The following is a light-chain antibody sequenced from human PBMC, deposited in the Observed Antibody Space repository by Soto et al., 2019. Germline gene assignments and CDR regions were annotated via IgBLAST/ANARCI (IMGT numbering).Light chain of an antibody. Sequence: EIVLTQSPATLSLSPGERVSLSCRASQSVTTYLAWYQQKPGQAPRLLIYDASTRAPGIPARFSGRGSGADFTLTISSLEPEDFAVYYCQQRSDSITFGQGTRLEIK. J-gene: IGKJ5*01. V-gene: IGKV3-11*01. CDR1: QSVTTY. CDR2: DAS. CDR3: QQRSDSIT.